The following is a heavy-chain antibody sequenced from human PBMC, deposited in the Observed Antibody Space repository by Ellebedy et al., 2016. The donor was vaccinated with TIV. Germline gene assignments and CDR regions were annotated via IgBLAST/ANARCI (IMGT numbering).Heavy chain of an antibody. D-gene: IGHD6-19*01. CDR1: GFTFSSYA. V-gene: IGHV3-30-3*01. J-gene: IGHJ3*02. CDR2: ISYDGSNK. Sequence: GESLKISCAASGFTFSSYAMHWVRQAPGKGLEWVAVISYDGSNKYYADSVKGRFTISRDNSKNTLYLQMNSLRAEDTAVYYCARAYSSGWYKSDAFDIWGQGTMVTVSS. CDR3: ARAYSSGWYKSDAFDI.